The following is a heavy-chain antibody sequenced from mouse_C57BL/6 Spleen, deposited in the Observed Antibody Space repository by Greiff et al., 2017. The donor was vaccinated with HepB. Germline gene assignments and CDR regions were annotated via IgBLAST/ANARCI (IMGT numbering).Heavy chain of an antibody. V-gene: IGHV1-15*01. CDR1: GYTFTDYE. CDR2: IDPETGGT. Sequence: QVHVKQSGAELVRPGASVTLSCKASGYTFTDYEMHWVKQTPVHGLEWIGAIDPETGGTAYNQKFKGKAILTADKSSSTAYMELRSLTSEDSAVYYCTRWASITTYYAMDYWGQGTSVTVSS. D-gene: IGHD1-1*01. J-gene: IGHJ4*01. CDR3: TRWASITTYYAMDY.